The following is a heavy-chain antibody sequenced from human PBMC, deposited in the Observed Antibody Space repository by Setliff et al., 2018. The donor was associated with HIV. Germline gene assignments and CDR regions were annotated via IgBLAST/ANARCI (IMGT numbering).Heavy chain of an antibody. D-gene: IGHD3-3*01. CDR2: INPSGGST. Sequence: ASVKVSCKASGYTFTSYYMHWVRQAPGQGLEWMGIINPSGGSTSYAQKFQGKVTMTRDTSTSTVYMELSSLRSEDTAVYYCARVRPKNRYYNFWSGYFGAFDIWGQGTMVTVSS. CDR1: GYTFTSYY. J-gene: IGHJ3*02. V-gene: IGHV1-46*01. CDR3: ARVRPKNRYYNFWSGYFGAFDI.